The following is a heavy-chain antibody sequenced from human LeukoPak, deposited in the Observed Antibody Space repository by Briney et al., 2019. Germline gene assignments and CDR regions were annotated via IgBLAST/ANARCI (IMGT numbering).Heavy chain of an antibody. D-gene: IGHD2-15*01. V-gene: IGHV4-39*01. CDR1: GGSISSTTHY. Sequence: SETLSLTCSVSGGSISSTTHYWGWIRQPPGKGLEWIGSIYYSGNTDYNPSLKSRVTISVDTSKNQFSLKLNSVTAADTAVYYCARHPKGYFSRFDPWGQGTLVTVSS. CDR3: ARHPKGYFSRFDP. J-gene: IGHJ5*02. CDR2: IYYSGNT.